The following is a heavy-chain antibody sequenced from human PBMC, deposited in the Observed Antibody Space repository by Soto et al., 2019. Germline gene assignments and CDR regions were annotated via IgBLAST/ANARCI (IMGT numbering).Heavy chain of an antibody. CDR1: GFTFSDHY. CDR3: TVWGSGNDFGAA. CDR2: SKNKADSYTT. D-gene: IGHD3-10*01. J-gene: IGHJ4*02. Sequence: EVQLVESGGGLVQPGGSLRLSCAASGFTFSDHYMDWVRQAPGKGLEWVGSSKNKADSYTTEYAASVKGRFTISRDGSKNSLFLQRIGLKTEDTAVYYCTVWGSGNDFGAAWGQGILVTVSS. V-gene: IGHV3-72*01.